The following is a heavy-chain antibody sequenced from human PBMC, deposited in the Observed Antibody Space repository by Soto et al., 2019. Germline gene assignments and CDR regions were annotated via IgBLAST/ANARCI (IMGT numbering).Heavy chain of an antibody. CDR3: ARELVGDYGDY. CDR2: ISYDGSNK. Sequence: QVQLVESGGGVVQPGRSLRLSCAASGFTFSSYAIHWVRQAPGKGLEWVAVISYDGSNKYYADSVKGRFTISRDNSKNTLYLQMNSLRAEDTAVYYCARELVGDYGDYWGQGTLVTVSS. J-gene: IGHJ4*02. D-gene: IGHD1-26*01. CDR1: GFTFSSYA. V-gene: IGHV3-30-3*01.